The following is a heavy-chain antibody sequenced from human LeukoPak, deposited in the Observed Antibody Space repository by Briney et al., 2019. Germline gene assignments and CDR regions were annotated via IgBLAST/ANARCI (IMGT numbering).Heavy chain of an antibody. CDR2: IYTSGST. Sequence: SETLSLTCTVSGGSISSYYWSWIRQPAGKGLEWIGRIYTSGSTNYNPSLKSRVTISVDTSKNQFSLQLSSVTAADTAVYYCAIHRNYYASSGYYPRFDYWGQGTLVTVSS. J-gene: IGHJ4*02. CDR3: AIHRNYYASSGYYPRFDY. V-gene: IGHV4-4*07. D-gene: IGHD3-22*01. CDR1: GGSISSYY.